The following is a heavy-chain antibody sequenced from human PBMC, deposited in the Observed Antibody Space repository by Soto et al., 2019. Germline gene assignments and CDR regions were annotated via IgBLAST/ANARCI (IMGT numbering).Heavy chain of an antibody. V-gene: IGHV4-59*01. D-gene: IGHD3-10*01. CDR2: IYYSGST. Sequence: SDTLSLTCTVSCGSINSYYWSWFRQPPGKGLEWIGYIYYSGSTNYNPSLKSRVTISVDTSKNQFSLKLSSVTAADTAVYYCARDGSGSRDFDYWGQGTLVTVS. J-gene: IGHJ4*02. CDR1: CGSINSYY. CDR3: ARDGSGSRDFDY.